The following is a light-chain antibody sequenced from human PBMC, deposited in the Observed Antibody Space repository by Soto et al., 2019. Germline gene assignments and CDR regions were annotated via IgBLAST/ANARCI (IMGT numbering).Light chain of an antibody. CDR2: AAS. J-gene: IGKJ5*01. Sequence: DIEMTQSPSSLSSSVGDRVTITCRASQSISSYLNWYQQKPGKAPTLLISAASSLQSGVPARFSGSGSGTDFTLTITSLKPEDFETYYCQQSYSTLITFGLGTRLEIK. V-gene: IGKV1-39*01. CDR1: QSISSY. CDR3: QQSYSTLIT.